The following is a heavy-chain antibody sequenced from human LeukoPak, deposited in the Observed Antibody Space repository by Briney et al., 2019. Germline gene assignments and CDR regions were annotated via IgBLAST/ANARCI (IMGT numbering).Heavy chain of an antibody. CDR3: SRARYSDY. V-gene: IGHV3-23*01. Sequence: QSGGSLRLSCAASGFTFSSYAMSWVRQAPGKELEWVSAISGSGGSTYYADSVKGRFTISRDNAKNSLYLQMNSLRADDTAVYYCSRARYSDYWGQGTLVTVSS. CDR2: ISGSGGST. J-gene: IGHJ4*02. CDR1: GFTFSSYA. D-gene: IGHD3-9*01.